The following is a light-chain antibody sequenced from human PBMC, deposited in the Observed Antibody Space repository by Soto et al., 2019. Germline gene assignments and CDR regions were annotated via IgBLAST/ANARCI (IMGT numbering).Light chain of an antibody. J-gene: IGKJ4*01. CDR2: GAS. CDR3: QQYNNWPPLT. Sequence: EIVMTQSPATLSVSPGERVTLSCRASQSVSSKLAWYQQKPGQAPRLLIYGASTRATGIPARFSGSGSGTEFTLTISSLQSEDFAVYYCQQYNNWPPLTLGGGTKVDIK. V-gene: IGKV3-15*01. CDR1: QSVSSK.